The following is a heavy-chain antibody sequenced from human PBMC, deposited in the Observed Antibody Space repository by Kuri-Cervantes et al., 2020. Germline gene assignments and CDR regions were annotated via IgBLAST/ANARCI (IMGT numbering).Heavy chain of an antibody. CDR2: INSDGTNT. V-gene: IGHV3-74*01. D-gene: IGHD3-16*01. Sequence: GESLKISCAASGFTFSSYSMNWVRQAPGKGLVWVSRINSDGTNTNYADPVKGRFTISRDNAKNTLYLQMNSLRAEDTAVYYCARAGGLRGYFDLWGRGTLVTVSS. CDR3: ARAGGLRGYFDL. CDR1: GFTFSSYS. J-gene: IGHJ2*01.